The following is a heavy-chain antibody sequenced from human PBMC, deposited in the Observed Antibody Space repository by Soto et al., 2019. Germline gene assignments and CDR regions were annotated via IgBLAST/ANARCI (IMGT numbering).Heavy chain of an antibody. D-gene: IGHD3-16*02. V-gene: IGHV4-39*01. J-gene: IGHJ4*01. Sequence: KPSETLSLTCTVSGGPISSADYYWSWLRQPPGKGLEWIASIYYSGITYYNPPLKSRVTISVDTSKNQFSLGLSSVSAADTALFFCANHWRERWGELSFFDYWGQGILVTVSS. CDR2: IYYSGIT. CDR1: GGPISSADYY. CDR3: ANHWRERWGELSFFDY.